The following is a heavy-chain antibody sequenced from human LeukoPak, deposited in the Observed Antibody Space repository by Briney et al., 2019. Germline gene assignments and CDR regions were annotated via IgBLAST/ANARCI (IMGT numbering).Heavy chain of an antibody. CDR3: ATGAINGYEH. CDR1: GLSFDSYW. V-gene: IGHV3-74*01. CDR2: IKSDEKTT. Sequence: GGSLRLSCAASGLSFDSYWMHWVRQVPGKGLVWVSFIKSDEKTTAYADSVKGRFSISRDNAKNTLDLQMNNLRAEDTALYFCATGAINGYEHWGLGTLVTVSS. D-gene: IGHD5-12*01. J-gene: IGHJ4*02.